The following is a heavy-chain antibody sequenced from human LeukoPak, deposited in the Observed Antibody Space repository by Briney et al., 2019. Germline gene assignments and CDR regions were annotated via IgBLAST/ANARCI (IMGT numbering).Heavy chain of an antibody. CDR3: ATFDAVDDAFDI. D-gene: IGHD2-2*01. J-gene: IGHJ3*02. V-gene: IGHV1-18*01. CDR1: GYTFTSYG. CDR2: ISAYNGNT. Sequence: RASVKVSCKASGYTFTSYGISWVRQAPGQGLEWMGWISAYNGNTNYAQKLQGRVTMTTDTSTSTAYMELRSLRSDDTAVYYCATFDAVDDAFDIWGQRTMVTVSS.